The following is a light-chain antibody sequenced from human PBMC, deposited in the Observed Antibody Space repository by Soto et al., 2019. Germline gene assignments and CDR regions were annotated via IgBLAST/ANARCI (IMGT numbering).Light chain of an antibody. Sequence: QSALTAPARVTGSPGQSITISCTGTSSDVGGYNYVSWYQQHPGKAPKLMIYDVSNRPSGVSNRFSGSKSGNTASLTTSGLQAEDEADYYCSSYTSSSTFYVFGTGTKVTVL. J-gene: IGLJ1*01. CDR1: SSDVGGYNY. CDR2: DVS. CDR3: SSYTSSSTFYV. V-gene: IGLV2-14*01.